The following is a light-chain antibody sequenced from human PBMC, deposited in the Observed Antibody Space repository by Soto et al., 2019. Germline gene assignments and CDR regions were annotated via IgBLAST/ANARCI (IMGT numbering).Light chain of an antibody. CDR2: QAS. CDR1: QSISNW. V-gene: IGKV1-5*03. Sequence: DIQMTQSPSTLSASVGDRVTITCRASQSISNWLAWYQQKPGIAPKLLIYQASTLQSGFPSRFSGSGSGTEFTLTISSLQPDDFATYYCQQYNTYRTFGQGTKVEIK. J-gene: IGKJ1*01. CDR3: QQYNTYRT.